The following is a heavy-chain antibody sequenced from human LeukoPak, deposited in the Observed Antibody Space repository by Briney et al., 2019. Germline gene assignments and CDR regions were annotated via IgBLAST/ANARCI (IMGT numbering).Heavy chain of an antibody. J-gene: IGHJ3*01. Sequence: PGGSLRLSCAASGFTFSSYGMHWVRRAPGKGLEWVAVISYDGSNKYYADSVKGRFTISRDNSKNTLYLQMNSLRAEDTAVYYCAKATPDSSWGQGTMVTVSS. D-gene: IGHD3-22*01. CDR2: ISYDGSNK. V-gene: IGHV3-30*18. CDR3: AKATPDSS. CDR1: GFTFSSYG.